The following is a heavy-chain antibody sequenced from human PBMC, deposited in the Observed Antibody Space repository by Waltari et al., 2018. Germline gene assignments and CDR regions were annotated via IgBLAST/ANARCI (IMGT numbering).Heavy chain of an antibody. Sequence: QVQLQESGSGLVKPSETLSLTCTVSGGSISSYYWSWIRQPPGKGLEWIGYIYYSGSTNYNPSLKSRVTIAVDTSKNQFSLRLGSVTAADTAVYYCAGGGGSSWYDWFDPWGQGTLVTVSS. D-gene: IGHD6-13*01. CDR2: IYYSGST. CDR3: AGGGGSSWYDWFDP. CDR1: GGSISSYY. V-gene: IGHV4-59*01. J-gene: IGHJ5*02.